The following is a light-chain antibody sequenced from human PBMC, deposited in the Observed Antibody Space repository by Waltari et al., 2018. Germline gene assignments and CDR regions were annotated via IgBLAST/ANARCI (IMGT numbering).Light chain of an antibody. CDR3: QQSYSTLALT. J-gene: IGKJ4*01. CDR1: RAITNY. V-gene: IGKV1-39*01. Sequence: DIQMTQSPSSLSASVGDRVTITCRASRAITNYVNWYQQRPGLAPKLLIYAASTLQGGVPTRFSGSGSGTDFTLTISSLQIEDFATYYCQQSYSTLALTFGGGTKVEIK. CDR2: AAS.